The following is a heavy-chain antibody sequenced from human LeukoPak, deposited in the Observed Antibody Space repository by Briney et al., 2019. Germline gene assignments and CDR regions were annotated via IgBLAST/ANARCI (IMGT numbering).Heavy chain of an antibody. Sequence: GGSLRLSCAASGFTFSSYAMHWVREAPGKGLEYVSAISSNGGSTYYANSVKGRFTISRDNSKNTLYLQMGSLRAEDMAEYYCASGMHYSSSGAFDIWGQGTMVTVSS. CDR2: ISSNGGST. J-gene: IGHJ3*02. CDR1: GFTFSSYA. D-gene: IGHD3-3*02. CDR3: ASGMHYSSSGAFDI. V-gene: IGHV3-64*01.